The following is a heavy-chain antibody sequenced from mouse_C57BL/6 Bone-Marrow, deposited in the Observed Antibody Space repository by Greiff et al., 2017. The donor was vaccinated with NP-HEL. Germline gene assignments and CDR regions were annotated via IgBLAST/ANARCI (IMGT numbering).Heavy chain of an antibody. V-gene: IGHV2-6*01. CDR2: IWGVGST. J-gene: IGHJ3*01. D-gene: IGHD2-3*01. CDR1: GFSLTSYG. Sequence: VQLQQSGPGLVAPSQSLSITCTVSGFSLTSYGVDWVRQSPGKGLEWLGVIWGVGSTNSNSALNSRLSISKDNSKSQVFLKMNSLQTDVTAMYYCASGGIYDGYYVLFAYWGQGTLVTVSA. CDR3: ASGGIYDGYYVLFAY.